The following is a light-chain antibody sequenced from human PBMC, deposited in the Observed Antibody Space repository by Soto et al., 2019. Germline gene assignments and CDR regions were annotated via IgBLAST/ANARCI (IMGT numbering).Light chain of an antibody. CDR2: EVN. Sequence: QSLLTQPSSLSGSPGQSITISCTGTISDIGAYDYVSWFQQHPGKAPKLMISEVNNRPSGVSNRFSGSKSGNTAYLTISGLQVEDEAEYFCFSFTTTRTHVFGTGTKVNVL. V-gene: IGLV2-14*01. CDR3: FSFTTTRTHV. J-gene: IGLJ1*01. CDR1: ISDIGAYDY.